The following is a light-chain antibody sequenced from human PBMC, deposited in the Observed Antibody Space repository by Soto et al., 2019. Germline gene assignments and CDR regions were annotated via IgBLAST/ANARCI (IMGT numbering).Light chain of an antibody. CDR2: SAS. J-gene: IGKJ1*01. V-gene: IGKV3-20*01. CDR3: QQYGRSPRT. CDR1: QSVSSTY. Sequence: EIVLTQSPCTLSLSPGERATLSCRASQSVSSTYLAWYQQKPGQAPRLLIYSASSRATGIPDRFRGSGSATDFTLTISRLEPEDFAVYYCQQYGRSPRTFGQGTKVEIK.